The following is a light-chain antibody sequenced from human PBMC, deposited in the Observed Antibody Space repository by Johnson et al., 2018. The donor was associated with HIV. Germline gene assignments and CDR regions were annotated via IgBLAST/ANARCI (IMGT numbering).Light chain of an antibody. CDR3: GTWDSSLSAGP. V-gene: IGLV1-51*02. CDR2: ENN. J-gene: IGLJ1*01. Sequence: QSMLTQPPSVSAAPGQKVTISCSGNNSNIGNNFVSWYQQLPGTAPKLLIYENNKRPSGIPDRFSGSKSGTSATLGITGLQTGDAADYYCGTWDSSLSAGPFGAGSKVTVL. CDR1: NSNIGNNF.